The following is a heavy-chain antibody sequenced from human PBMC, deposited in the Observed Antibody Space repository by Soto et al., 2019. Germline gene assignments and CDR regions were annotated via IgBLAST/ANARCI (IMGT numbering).Heavy chain of an antibody. CDR1: GGSISRGGYY. CDR3: AKGPMADYYYYYGMDV. CDR2: IYYSGST. V-gene: IGHV4-31*03. Sequence: SETLSLTCTVSGGSISRGGYYWSWIRQHPGKGLEWIGYIYYSGSTYYNPSLKSRVTISVDTPKNQFSLKLSSVTAADTAVYYCAKGPMADYYYYYGMDVWGQGTTVTVSS. D-gene: IGHD3-10*01. J-gene: IGHJ6*02.